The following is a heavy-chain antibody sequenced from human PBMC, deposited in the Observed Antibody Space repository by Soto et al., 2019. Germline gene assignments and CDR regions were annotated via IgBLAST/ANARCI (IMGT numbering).Heavy chain of an antibody. V-gene: IGHV1-8*01. CDR3: ARNLYGSGVVES. CDR1: GYTFTNYD. Sequence: QVQLVQSGAEVKKPGASVKVSCKASGYTFTNYDINWVRQAPGQGLEWMGWMSPGSGNTGYPQKFQGRISLTRDTSKSTAFMERSSLRSEDTAVYYCARNLYGSGVVESWGQGTLVTVSS. D-gene: IGHD3-10*01. CDR2: MSPGSGNT. J-gene: IGHJ4*02.